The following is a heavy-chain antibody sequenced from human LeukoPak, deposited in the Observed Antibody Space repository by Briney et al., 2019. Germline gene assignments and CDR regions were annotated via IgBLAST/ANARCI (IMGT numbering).Heavy chain of an antibody. D-gene: IGHD4/OR15-4a*01. V-gene: IGHV1-8*01. J-gene: IGHJ4*02. Sequence: ASVKVSCKASGYTFTSYDINWVRQATGQGLEWMGWMNPNSGNTGYAQKFQGRVTMTRNTSMSTAYMELNSLRSEDTAVYYCARGIRGREKANAVLYYFDYWGQGTLVTVSS. CDR2: MNPNSGNT. CDR1: GYTFTSYD. CDR3: ARGIRGREKANAVLYYFDY.